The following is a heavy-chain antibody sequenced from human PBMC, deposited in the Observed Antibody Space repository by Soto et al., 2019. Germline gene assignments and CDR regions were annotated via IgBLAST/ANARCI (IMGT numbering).Heavy chain of an antibody. J-gene: IGHJ4*02. Sequence: QVQLQQWGAGLLKPSETLSLTCAVYGGSFSGYYWSWIRQPPGKGLEWIGEINHSGSTNYNPSLKSRVTISVDTSKNQFSLKLSSVTAADTAVYYCARCLPSIRKPFDYWGQGTLVTVSS. CDR2: INHSGST. V-gene: IGHV4-34*01. CDR1: GGSFSGYY. D-gene: IGHD4-17*01. CDR3: ARCLPSIRKPFDY.